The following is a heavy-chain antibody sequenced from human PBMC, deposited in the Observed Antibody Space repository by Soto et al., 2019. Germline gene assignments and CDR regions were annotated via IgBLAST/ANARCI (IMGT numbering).Heavy chain of an antibody. D-gene: IGHD2-21*01. J-gene: IGHJ4*02. CDR1: GYTFINYA. Sequence: QVQLVQSGAEVKKPGASVTVSCKASGYTFINYALHWVRQAPGQRLDWIGRINAGNGNTKYSQKFQGRVTITRDTSASTAYMELSSLRSEDTAIYCCARSEINYSRFDSWGQGTLVTVSS. CDR2: INAGNGNT. CDR3: ARSEINYSRFDS. V-gene: IGHV1-3*01.